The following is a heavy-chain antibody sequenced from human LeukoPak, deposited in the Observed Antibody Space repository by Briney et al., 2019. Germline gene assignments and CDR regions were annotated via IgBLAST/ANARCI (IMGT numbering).Heavy chain of an antibody. CDR2: IIPIFGTA. J-gene: IGHJ4*02. V-gene: IGHV1-69*13. Sequence: ASVKVSCKASGGTFSSYAISWVRQAPGQGLEWMGGIIPIFGTANYAQKFQGRVTITADESTSTAYMELSSLRSEDTAVYYCARGSEWFGELLISVFDYWGQGTLVTVSS. D-gene: IGHD3-10*01. CDR3: ARGSEWFGELLISVFDY. CDR1: GGTFSSYA.